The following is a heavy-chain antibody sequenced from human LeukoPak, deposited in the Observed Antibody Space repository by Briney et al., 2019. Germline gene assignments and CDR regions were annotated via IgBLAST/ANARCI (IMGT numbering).Heavy chain of an antibody. J-gene: IGHJ6*02. V-gene: IGHV3-30-3*01. Sequence: GGSLRLSCAASGFTFSSYAMHWARQAPGKGLEWVAVISYDGSNKYYADSVKGRFTISRDNSKNTLYLQMNSLRAEDTAVYYCARAKGGDYYYYGMDVWGQGTTVTVSS. CDR2: ISYDGSNK. CDR1: GFTFSSYA. CDR3: ARAKGGDYYYYGMDV. D-gene: IGHD3-16*01.